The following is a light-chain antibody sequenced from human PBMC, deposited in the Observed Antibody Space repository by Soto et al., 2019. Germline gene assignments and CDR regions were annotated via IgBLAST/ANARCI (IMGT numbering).Light chain of an antibody. J-gene: IGKJ5*01. CDR3: QQRSNWPPKAIT. CDR2: DAS. V-gene: IGKV3-11*01. CDR1: QSVSSY. Sequence: EIVLTQSPATLSLSPGERATLSCRASQSVSSYLAWYQQKPGQARRLLIYDASNRATGIPARFSGSGSGTDFTLTISSLEPEDFAVYYCQQRSNWPPKAITFGQGTRLEIK.